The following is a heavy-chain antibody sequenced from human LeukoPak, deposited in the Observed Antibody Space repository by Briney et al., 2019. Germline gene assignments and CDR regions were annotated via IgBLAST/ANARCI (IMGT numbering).Heavy chain of an antibody. D-gene: IGHD1-14*01. Sequence: GASVKVSCKASGGTFSSYAISWVRQAPGQGLEWMGGFDPEDGETIYAQKFQGRVTMTEDTSTDTAYMELSSLRSEDTAVYYCATGGPNRYAFDIWGQGTMVTVSS. J-gene: IGHJ3*02. CDR3: ATGGPNRYAFDI. V-gene: IGHV1-24*01. CDR1: GGTFSSYA. CDR2: FDPEDGET.